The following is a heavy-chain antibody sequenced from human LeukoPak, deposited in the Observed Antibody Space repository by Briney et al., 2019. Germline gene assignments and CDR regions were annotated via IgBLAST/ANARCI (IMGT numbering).Heavy chain of an antibody. J-gene: IGHJ4*02. CDR1: GFTFSSYG. Sequence: GSLRLSCAASGFTFSSYGMHWVRQAPGKGLEWVAVISYDGSNKYYADSVKGRFTISRDNSKNTLYLQMNSLRAEDTAVYYCAKDYTPYDSRGPVDYWGQGTLVTVSS. CDR3: AKDYTPYDSRGPVDY. D-gene: IGHD3-22*01. V-gene: IGHV3-30*18. CDR2: ISYDGSNK.